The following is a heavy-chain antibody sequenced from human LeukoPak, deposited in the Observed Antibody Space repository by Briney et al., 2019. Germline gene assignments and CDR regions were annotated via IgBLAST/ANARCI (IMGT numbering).Heavy chain of an antibody. V-gene: IGHV4-61*02. Sequence: SETLSLTCTVFGDSISSGSYFWSWIRQPAGKGLEWIGRIYITGSTSYNPSLKSRVSISIDTSKNQFSLKLTSLKAADTAVYYCARESPIQFLEQIDFWGQGSLVTVSS. D-gene: IGHD3-3*01. CDR3: ARESPIQFLEQIDF. CDR2: IYITGST. CDR1: GDSISSGSYF. J-gene: IGHJ4*02.